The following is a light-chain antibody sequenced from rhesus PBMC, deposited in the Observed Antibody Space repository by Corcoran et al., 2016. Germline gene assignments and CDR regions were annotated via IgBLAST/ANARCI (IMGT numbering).Light chain of an antibody. CDR3: YQHSSGYS. CDR2: GAS. CDR1: QSVSSY. J-gene: IGKJ2*01. V-gene: IGKV3-10*01. Sequence: QVILTQSPATLSLSPGERATLSCRASQSVSSYLAWYQQKPGQAPRLLIFGASRRATGIPDRVSGSGAGTDFTLPISSLGPENVGVYHCYQHSSGYSFGQGTKVEIK.